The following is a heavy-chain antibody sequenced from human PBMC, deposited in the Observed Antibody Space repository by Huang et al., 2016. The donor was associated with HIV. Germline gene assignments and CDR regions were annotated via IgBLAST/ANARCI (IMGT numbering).Heavy chain of an antibody. V-gene: IGHV3-7*01. CDR2: IKQDESEK. Sequence: VESGGRSVQPGGSIKLSCVGSTFTFGADWMSWVRQPPGKGLEWVDNIKQDESEKYYVDSVKGRFNISRDNARKVLFLEMDDLRVEDTAIYFCATKTAGMDIWGQGTTVTVSS. J-gene: IGHJ6*02. D-gene: IGHD1-7*01. CDR1: TFTFGADW. CDR3: ATKTAGMDI.